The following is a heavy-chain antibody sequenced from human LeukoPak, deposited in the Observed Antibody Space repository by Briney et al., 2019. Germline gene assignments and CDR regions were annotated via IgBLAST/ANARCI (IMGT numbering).Heavy chain of an antibody. CDR1: GFTFSSYA. CDR2: ISYDGSHK. D-gene: IGHD5-18*01. J-gene: IGHJ6*03. V-gene: IGHV3-30*04. CDR3: ARDAGSLYSYRPLYYYYYYMDV. Sequence: GGSLRLSCAASGFTFSSYAMHWVRQAPGKGLEWVAVISYDGSHKYYADSVKGRFTISRDNSKNTLYLQMNSLRAEDTAVYYCARDAGSLYSYRPLYYYYYYMDVWGKGTTVTVSS.